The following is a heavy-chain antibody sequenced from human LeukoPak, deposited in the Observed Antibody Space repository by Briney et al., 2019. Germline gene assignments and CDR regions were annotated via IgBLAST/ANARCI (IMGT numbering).Heavy chain of an antibody. J-gene: IGHJ6*03. D-gene: IGHD1-14*01. CDR1: GFSFSMYS. Sequence: GGSLRLSCAASGFSFSMYSMSWIRQAPGKGLEWVSSISSSSSYIYYADSVKGRFTISRDNAKNSLYLQMNSLRAEDTAVYYCARESGDRNHYYYYYYMDVWGKGTTVTVSS. V-gene: IGHV3-21*01. CDR2: ISSSSSYI. CDR3: ARESGDRNHYYYYYYMDV.